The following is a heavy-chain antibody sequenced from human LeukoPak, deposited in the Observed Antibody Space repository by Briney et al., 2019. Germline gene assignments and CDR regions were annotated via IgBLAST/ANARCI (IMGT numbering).Heavy chain of an antibody. CDR3: ARAKRMGRYSYYYGSGSLYNWFDP. D-gene: IGHD3-10*01. CDR2: INPSGGST. J-gene: IGHJ5*02. CDR1: GYTFTSYY. Sequence: ASVKVSCKASGYTFTSYYMHWVRQAPGPGLEWMGIINPSGGSTSYPQQFQGRVTMTRDTSTGPVYMELSSLRSEDTAVYYCARAKRMGRYSYYYGSGSLYNWFDPWGQGTLVTVSS. V-gene: IGHV1-46*01.